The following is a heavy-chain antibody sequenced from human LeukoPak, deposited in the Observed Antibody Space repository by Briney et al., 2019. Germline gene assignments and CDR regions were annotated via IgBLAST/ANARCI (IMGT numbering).Heavy chain of an antibody. V-gene: IGHV3-30*02. CDR3: ARDYYDSSGYYSYYFDY. Sequence: GGSLRLSCAASGFTFSNYGMHWVRQAPGKGLEWVAFIRYDGSNKYYADSVKGRFTISRDNSKNTLYLQMNSLRAEDTAVYYCARDYYDSSGYYSYYFDYWGQGTLVTVSS. J-gene: IGHJ4*02. CDR1: GFTFSNYG. D-gene: IGHD3-22*01. CDR2: IRYDGSNK.